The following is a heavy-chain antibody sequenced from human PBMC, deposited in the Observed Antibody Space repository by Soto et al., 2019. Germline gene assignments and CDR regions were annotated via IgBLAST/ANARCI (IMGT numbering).Heavy chain of an antibody. Sequence: SETLSLTCAVSGDSIIGIYHWAWIRQSPGRGLEWIASIYHTGTTYYTPSLESRLTISVDTSKNQFSLKLSSVTAADTAVYYCAREVVGATIEAFDIWGQGTMVTVSS. J-gene: IGHJ3*02. CDR1: GDSIIGIYH. V-gene: IGHV4-38-2*02. CDR3: AREVVGATIEAFDI. D-gene: IGHD1-26*01. CDR2: IYHTGTT.